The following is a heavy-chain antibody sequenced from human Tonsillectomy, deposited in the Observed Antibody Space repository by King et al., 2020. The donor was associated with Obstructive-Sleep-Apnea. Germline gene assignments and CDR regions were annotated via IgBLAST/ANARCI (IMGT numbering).Heavy chain of an antibody. CDR2: TYYRSRWYN. CDR1: GDSVSSNSAA. Sequence: VQLQQSGPGLVKPSQTLSLTCAISGDSVSSNSAAWNWIRQSPSRGLEWLGRTYYRSRWYNDYAVSVKSRITISPDTSKNQFSLQLNSVTPEDTAVYYWARVRRSGYAGYDFGTFDYWGQGTLVTVSS. J-gene: IGHJ4*02. D-gene: IGHD5-12*01. V-gene: IGHV6-1*01. CDR3: ARVRRSGYAGYDFGTFDY.